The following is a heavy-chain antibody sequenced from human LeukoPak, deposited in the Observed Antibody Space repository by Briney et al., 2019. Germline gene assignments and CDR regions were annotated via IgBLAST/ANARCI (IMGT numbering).Heavy chain of an antibody. CDR2: INPSGGST. J-gene: IGHJ4*02. Sequence: VASVKVSCKASGYTFTTYYMHWVRQAPGQGLEWMGIINPSGGSTSYTQKFQGRVTMTRDTSTSTVYMELSSLRSEDTAVYYCARDGGTTVVTPRYFDYWGQGTLVTVSS. CDR3: ARDGGTTVVTPRYFDY. CDR1: GYTFTTYY. V-gene: IGHV1-46*01. D-gene: IGHD4-23*01.